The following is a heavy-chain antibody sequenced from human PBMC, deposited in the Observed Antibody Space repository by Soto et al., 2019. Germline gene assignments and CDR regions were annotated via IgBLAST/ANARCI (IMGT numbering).Heavy chain of an antibody. V-gene: IGHV4-39*01. CDR3: ARRGGGDSLFDS. CDR1: GDSFSTSNYY. CDR2: IFYGGGTGVT. Sequence: SETLSLTCTVSGDSFSTSNYYWGWIRQPPGKGLEWIGNIFYGGGTGVTYYNPSLKSRVIISVDTSKNQFSLKLRSITAADTAFYFCARRGGGDSLFDSWGQGKLVTVSS. D-gene: IGHD4-17*01. J-gene: IGHJ4*02.